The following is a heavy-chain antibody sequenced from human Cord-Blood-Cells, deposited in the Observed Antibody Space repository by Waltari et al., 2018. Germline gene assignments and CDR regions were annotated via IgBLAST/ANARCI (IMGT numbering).Heavy chain of an antibody. D-gene: IGHD1-1*01. CDR2: MNPNRGNT. V-gene: IGHV1-8*03. CDR1: GYTFTSYD. J-gene: IGHJ4*02. Sequence: QVQLVPSGAEVTKPGASVKVSCKASGYTFTSYDINWVRRATGQGLEWMGWMNPNRGNTGYAQKFQGRVTITRNTSISAAYMELSSVRSEDTAVYYCARDGATGNYDYWGQGTLVTVSS. CDR3: ARDGATGNYDY.